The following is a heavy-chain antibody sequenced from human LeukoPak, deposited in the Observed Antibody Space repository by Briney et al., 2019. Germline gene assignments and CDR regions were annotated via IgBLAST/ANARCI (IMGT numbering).Heavy chain of an antibody. CDR1: GGSISSYY. V-gene: IGHV4-59*12. D-gene: IGHD3-9*01. Sequence: SETLSLTCTVSGGSISSYYWSWIRQPPGRGLEWIGYIYYSGYTNYNPSLKSRVTISVDTSKNQFSLKLSSVTAADTAVYYCARVGNRQLRYFDWLDLGFDYWGQGTLVTVSS. J-gene: IGHJ4*02. CDR3: ARVGNRQLRYFDWLDLGFDY. CDR2: IYYSGYT.